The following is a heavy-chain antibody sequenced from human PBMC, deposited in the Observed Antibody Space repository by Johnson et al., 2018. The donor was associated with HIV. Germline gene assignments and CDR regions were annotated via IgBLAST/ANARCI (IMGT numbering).Heavy chain of an antibody. J-gene: IGHJ3*02. V-gene: IGHV3-30*04. CDR3: ARGLKGAFDI. CDR2: ISYHGSDT. CDR1: GFTFNTHN. Sequence: QEQLVESGGGLVKPGGSLRLSCAASGFTFNTHNIHWVRQAPGKGLEWVTLISYHGSDTYYADSVQGRFTISRDNSRNMVYLEMNSLRTEDTAVYYCARGLKGAFDIWGQGTRVTVSA.